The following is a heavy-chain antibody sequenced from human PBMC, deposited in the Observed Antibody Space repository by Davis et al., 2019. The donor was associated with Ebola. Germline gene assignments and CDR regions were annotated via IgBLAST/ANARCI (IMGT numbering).Heavy chain of an antibody. V-gene: IGHV4-4*02. J-gene: IGHJ6*02. CDR3: ARVADYGDYPFYYGMDV. Sequence: SETLSLTCAVSGGSISSSNWWRWVRQPPGKGLEWIGEIYHSGSTNYNPSLKSRVAISVDKSKNQFSLKLSSVTAADTAVYYCARVADYGDYPFYYGMDVWGQGTTVTVSS. CDR2: IYHSGST. D-gene: IGHD4-17*01. CDR1: GGSISSSNW.